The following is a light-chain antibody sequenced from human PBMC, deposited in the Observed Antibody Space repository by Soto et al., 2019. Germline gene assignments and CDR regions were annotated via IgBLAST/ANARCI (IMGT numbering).Light chain of an antibody. J-gene: IGKJ1*01. CDR2: DAS. Sequence: DIQMTQSPSTLSASVGDRVTITCRASQSISSWLAWYQQKPGKAPKLLIYDASSLESGVPSRFIGSGSGTEFTLTISSLQPDDFATYYCQQYNSYSWTFDQGTKVEIK. V-gene: IGKV1-5*01. CDR3: QQYNSYSWT. CDR1: QSISSW.